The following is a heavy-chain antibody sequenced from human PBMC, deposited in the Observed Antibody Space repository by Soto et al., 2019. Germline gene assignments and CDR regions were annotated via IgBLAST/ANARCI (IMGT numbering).Heavy chain of an antibody. CDR1: GFTFSSYG. CDR2: ISYDGSNK. Sequence: GGSLRLPWAASGFTFSSYGMHWISQAPGKGLEWVAVISYDGSNKYYADSVKGRFTISRDNSKNTLYLQMNSLRAEDTAVYYCAKDPFGNSVYYYYMDVWGKGTTVTVSS. J-gene: IGHJ6*03. CDR3: AKDPFGNSVYYYYMDV. V-gene: IGHV3-30*18. D-gene: IGHD1-7*01.